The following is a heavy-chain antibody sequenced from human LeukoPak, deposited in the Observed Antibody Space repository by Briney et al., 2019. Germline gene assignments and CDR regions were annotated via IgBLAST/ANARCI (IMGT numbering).Heavy chain of an antibody. V-gene: IGHV4-31*03. CDR3: ARDLYYYDSSGYPSLTHWYFDL. CDR1: GGSISSGGYY. J-gene: IGHJ2*01. D-gene: IGHD3-22*01. CDR2: IYYSGST. Sequence: SETLSLTCTVSGGSISSGGYYWSWIRQHPGKGLEWIGYIYYSGSTYYNPSLKSRVTISVDTSKNQFSLKLSSVTAADTAVYYCARDLYYYDSSGYPSLTHWYFDLWGRGTLVTVSS.